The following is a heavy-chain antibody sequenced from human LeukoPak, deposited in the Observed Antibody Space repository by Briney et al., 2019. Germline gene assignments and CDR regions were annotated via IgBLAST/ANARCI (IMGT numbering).Heavy chain of an antibody. J-gene: IGHJ6*03. D-gene: IGHD4-17*01. CDR1: GYTFTSYD. CDR3: ARGDNYGDAGAYYYYYMDV. CDR2: MNPNSGNT. V-gene: IGHV1-8*01. Sequence: ASVKVSCKASGYTFTSYDINWVRQATGQGLEWMGWMNPNSGNTGYAQKFQGRVTMTRNSSISTAYMELSSLRSEDTAVYYCARGDNYGDAGAYYYYYMDVWGKGTTVTVSS.